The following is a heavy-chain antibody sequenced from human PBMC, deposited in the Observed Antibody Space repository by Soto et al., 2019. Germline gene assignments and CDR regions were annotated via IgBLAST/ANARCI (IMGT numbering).Heavy chain of an antibody. Sequence: SLRLSCAASGFTFDDYAMHWVRHAPGKGLEWVSGISWNSDNVGYGDSVKGRFTISRDNAKNSLYLQMNGLRAEDTAFYYCAKDTQSSNLNALDVWGQGTTVTVSS. V-gene: IGHV3-9*01. CDR3: AKDTQSSNLNALDV. CDR2: ISWNSDNV. J-gene: IGHJ3*01. CDR1: GFTFDDYA. D-gene: IGHD6-13*01.